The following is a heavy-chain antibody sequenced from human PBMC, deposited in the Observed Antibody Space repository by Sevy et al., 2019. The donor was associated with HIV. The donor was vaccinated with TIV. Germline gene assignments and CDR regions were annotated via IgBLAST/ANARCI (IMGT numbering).Heavy chain of an antibody. V-gene: IGHV1-2*02. Sequence: ASVKVSCKASGYSFTGFYIHWMRQAPGQGLEWMGWINPNNGDAKYAQKYQGRVTMTRDTSATTTYMELTSLRSNDTAMYYCVREYFGSGSYRLLYWGQGAPVTVSS. J-gene: IGHJ4*02. CDR3: VREYFGSGSYRLLY. CDR1: GYSFTGFY. CDR2: INPNNGDA. D-gene: IGHD3-10*01.